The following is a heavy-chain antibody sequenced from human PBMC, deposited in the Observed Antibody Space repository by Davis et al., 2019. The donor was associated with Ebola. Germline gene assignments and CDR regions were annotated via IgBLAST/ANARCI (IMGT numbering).Heavy chain of an antibody. CDR1: GYSISNGYY. D-gene: IGHD2-2*01. Sequence: SETLSLTCAVSGYSISNGYYWGWIRQPPGKGLEWIGSIYHSGSTYYNPSLKSRVTISVDTSKNHFSLKLSSVTAADTAVYFCARERVYCGRTICSNWFDPWGQGTLVTVSS. CDR3: ARERVYCGRTICSNWFDP. V-gene: IGHV4-38-2*02. CDR2: IYHSGST. J-gene: IGHJ5*02.